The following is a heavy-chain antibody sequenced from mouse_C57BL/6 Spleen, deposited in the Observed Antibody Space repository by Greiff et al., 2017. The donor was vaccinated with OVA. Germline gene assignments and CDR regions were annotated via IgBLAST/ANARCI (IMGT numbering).Heavy chain of an antibody. J-gene: IGHJ3*01. CDR2: IYPGSGNT. CDR1: GYTFTDYY. D-gene: IGHD1-1*01. V-gene: IGHV1-76*01. CDR3: AGITTVVETWFAY. Sequence: QVQLQQSGAELVRPGASVKLSCKASGYTFTDYYINWVKQRPGQGLEWIARIYPGSGNTYYNEKFKGKATLTAEKSSSTAYMQLSSLTSEDSAVYFCAGITTVVETWFAYWGQGTLVTVSA.